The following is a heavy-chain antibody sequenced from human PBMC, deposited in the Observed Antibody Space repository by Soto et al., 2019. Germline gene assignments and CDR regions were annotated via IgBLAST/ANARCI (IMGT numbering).Heavy chain of an antibody. CDR3: ARGGGRKRRDNRYYFDY. V-gene: IGHV4-34*01. CDR2: INHSGST. CDR1: GGSFSGYY. J-gene: IGHJ4*02. Sequence: QVQLQQWGAGLLKPSETLSLTCAVYGGSFSGYYWSWIRQPPGKGLEWIGEINHSGSTNYNPSLKSRVTISVDTSKNPFSLKLSSVTAADTAVYYCARGGGRKRRDNRYYFDYWGQGTLVTVSS.